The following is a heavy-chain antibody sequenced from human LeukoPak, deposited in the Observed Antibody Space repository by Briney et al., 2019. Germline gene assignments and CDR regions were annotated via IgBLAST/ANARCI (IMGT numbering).Heavy chain of an antibody. CDR2: IIPKFDLT. J-gene: IGHJ5*02. V-gene: IGHV1-69*04. D-gene: IGHD1-1*01. CDR3: TRDQNVRGVAAGMEGWFDP. Sequence: SVKVSCKTSGDTFSNFVISWVRQAPGQGLEWMARIIPKFDLTKIAQKFEGRVTITADTSTSTVYLELSNVRSDDTAIYYCTRDQNVRGVAAGMEGWFDPWGQGTLVAVSS. CDR1: GDTFSNFV.